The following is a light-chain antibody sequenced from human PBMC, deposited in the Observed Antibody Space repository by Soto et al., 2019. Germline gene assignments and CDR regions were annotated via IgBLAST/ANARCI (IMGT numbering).Light chain of an antibody. V-gene: IGLV2-14*01. Sequence: QSALTQPASVAGSPGQSITISCTGTSNDVGAYNYVSWYQQHPGKAPKVMIFEVRNRPSGVSDRFSGSKSGNTASLTISGLQAEDEADYYCAAYASTSFRGFGTGTKLTVL. CDR3: AAYASTSFRG. CDR1: SNDVGAYNY. CDR2: EVR. J-gene: IGLJ1*01.